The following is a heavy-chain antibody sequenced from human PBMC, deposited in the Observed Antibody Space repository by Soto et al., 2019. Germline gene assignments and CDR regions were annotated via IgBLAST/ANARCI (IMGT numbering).Heavy chain of an antibody. J-gene: IGHJ5*02. CDR3: AKDPPLFCSSTSCLNWFDP. D-gene: IGHD2-2*01. CDR2: ISGSGGST. Sequence: PGGSLRLSCAASGFTFSSYAMSWVRQAPGKGLGWVSAISGSGGSTYYADSVKGRFTISRDNSKNTLYLQMNSLRAEDTAVYYCAKDPPLFCSSTSCLNWFDPWGQGTLVTVSS. V-gene: IGHV3-23*01. CDR1: GFTFSSYA.